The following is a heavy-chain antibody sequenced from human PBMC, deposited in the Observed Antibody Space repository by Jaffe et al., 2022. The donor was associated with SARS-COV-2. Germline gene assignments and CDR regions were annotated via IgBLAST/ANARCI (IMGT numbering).Heavy chain of an antibody. V-gene: IGHV4-61*02. CDR2: IYTSGST. CDR1: GGSISSGSYY. CDR3: ARAARQQTFDY. J-gene: IGHJ4*02. Sequence: QVQLQESGPGLVKPSQTLSLTCTVSGGSISSGSYYWSWIRQPAGKGLEWIGRIYTSGSTNYNPSLKSRVTISVDTSKNQFSLKLSSVTAADTAVYYCARAARQQTFDYWGQGTLVTVSS. D-gene: IGHD1-1*01.